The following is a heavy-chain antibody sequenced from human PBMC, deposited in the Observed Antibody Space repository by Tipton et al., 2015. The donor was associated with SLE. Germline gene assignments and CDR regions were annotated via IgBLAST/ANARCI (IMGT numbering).Heavy chain of an antibody. V-gene: IGHV4-39*07. CDR1: GGSFSSSSYY. D-gene: IGHD2-2*01. CDR2: INHSGST. Sequence: TLSLTCAVSGGSFSSSSYYWGWIRQPPGKGLEWIGEINHSGSTNFNPSLKSRVTISVDTSKKQFSLKLRSVTAADTAVYYCARRPSSSAVASTIGGFEIWGQGTLVTVSS. CDR3: ARRPSSSAVASTIGGFEI. J-gene: IGHJ3*02.